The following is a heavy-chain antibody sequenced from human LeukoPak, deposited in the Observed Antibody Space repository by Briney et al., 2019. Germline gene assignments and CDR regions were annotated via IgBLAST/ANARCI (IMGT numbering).Heavy chain of an antibody. V-gene: IGHV4-59*01. D-gene: IGHD1-1*01. J-gene: IGHJ5*02. CDR1: GGSISSYH. CDR2: IYYSGST. Sequence: SETLSLTCTVSGGSISSYHWSWIRQPPGKELEWIGYIYYSGSTNYNPSLKSRVTISVDTSKNQFSLKLSSVTAADTAVYYCARESSGLDGFDPWGQGTLVTVSS. CDR3: ARESSGLDGFDP.